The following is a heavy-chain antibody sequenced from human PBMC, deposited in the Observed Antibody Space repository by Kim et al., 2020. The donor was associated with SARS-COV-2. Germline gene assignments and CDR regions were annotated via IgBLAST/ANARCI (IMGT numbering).Heavy chain of an antibody. Sequence: SETLSLTCGVSGGSFSGYYWSWVRQTPGKGLEWMGELTDSGTTNYHPSLKSLLPLSTDTSQNQLSLKLSSVTAADTAVSYCASGRFHYAFWNGGIYYVY. CDR1: GGSFSGYY. V-gene: IGHV4-34*01. J-gene: IGHJ6*01. D-gene: IGHD3-3*01. CDR2: LTDSGTT. CDR3: ASGRFHYAFWNGGIYYVY.